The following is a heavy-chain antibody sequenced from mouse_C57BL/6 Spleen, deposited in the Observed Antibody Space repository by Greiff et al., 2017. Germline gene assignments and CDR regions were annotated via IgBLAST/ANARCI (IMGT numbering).Heavy chain of an antibody. Sequence: EVKVVESGGDLVKPGGSLKLSCAASGFTFSSYGMSWVRQTPDKRLEWVATISSGGSYTYYPDSVKGRFTISRDNAKNTLYLQMSSLKSEDTAMYYCARYGNPFDYWGQGTTLTVSS. CDR3: ARYGNPFDY. CDR2: ISSGGSYT. D-gene: IGHD2-10*02. V-gene: IGHV5-6*01. J-gene: IGHJ2*01. CDR1: GFTFSSYG.